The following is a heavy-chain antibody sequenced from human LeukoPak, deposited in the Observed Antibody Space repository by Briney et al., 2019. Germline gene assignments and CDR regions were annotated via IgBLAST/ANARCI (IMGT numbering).Heavy chain of an antibody. V-gene: IGHV3-7*04. CDR1: GFTFSSYW. CDR2: IKQDGSEK. D-gene: IGHD1-26*01. CDR3: ARAVGATHFDY. Sequence: GGSLRLSCAASGFTFSSYWMSWVRQAPGKGLEWVASIKQDGSEKFYVDSVKGRFTNSRDNDKNSLCLQMNSRRAEDTAGDYCARAVGATHFDYWGQGILVTVSS. J-gene: IGHJ4*02.